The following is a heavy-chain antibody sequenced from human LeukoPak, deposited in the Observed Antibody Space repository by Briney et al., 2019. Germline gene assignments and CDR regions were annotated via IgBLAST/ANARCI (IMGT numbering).Heavy chain of an antibody. CDR3: ARDSGSYYGMDV. CDR2: IYYSGST. J-gene: IGHJ6*04. V-gene: IGHV4-59*01. CDR1: GGSISSYY. Sequence: SENLSRTCTVSGGSISSYYWNWIRQPPGKGLEWIGYIYYSGSTNYNPSLKSRVTISLDTSKNQFSLELSSVTAADTAIYYCARDSGSYYGMDVWGKGTTVTVSS. D-gene: IGHD3-10*01.